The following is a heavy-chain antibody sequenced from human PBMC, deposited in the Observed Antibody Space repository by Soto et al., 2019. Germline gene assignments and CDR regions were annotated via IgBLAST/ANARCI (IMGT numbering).Heavy chain of an antibody. CDR1: GFTFSGSA. D-gene: IGHD3-22*01. CDR2: IGTKANSYAT. J-gene: IGHJ6*02. Sequence: EVQLVESGGDLVQPGGSLKLSCAASGFTFSGSAMHWVRQASGKGLEWVGRIGTKANSYATGYAASVKGRFTISRDDSKNTAYLQMSSLKTEDTAVYYCAGANYDNSRMDVWGQGTTVTVSS. V-gene: IGHV3-73*02. CDR3: AGANYDNSRMDV.